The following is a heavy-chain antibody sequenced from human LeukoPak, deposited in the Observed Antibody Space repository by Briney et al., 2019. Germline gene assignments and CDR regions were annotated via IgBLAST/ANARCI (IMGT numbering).Heavy chain of an antibody. CDR1: GGSISSYY. Sequence: PSETLSLTCTVSGGSISSYYWSWIRQPPGKGLKWIGYIYYSGSTNYNPSLKSRVTISVDTSKNQFSLKLSSVTAADTAVYYCAREALGDYFDYWGQGTLVTVSS. CDR3: AREALGDYFDY. CDR2: IYYSGST. J-gene: IGHJ4*02. V-gene: IGHV4-59*01.